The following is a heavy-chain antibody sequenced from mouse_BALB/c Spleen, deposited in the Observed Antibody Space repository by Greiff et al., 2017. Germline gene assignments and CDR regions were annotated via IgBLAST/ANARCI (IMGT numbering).Heavy chain of an antibody. V-gene: IGHV7-3*02. CDR2: IRNKANGYTT. CDR3: ARDGVGRYFDY. Sequence: EVMLVESGGGLVQPGGSLRLSCATSGFTFTDYYMSWVRQPPGKALEWLGFIRNKANGYTTEYSASVKGRFTISRDNSQSILYLQMNTLRAEDSATYYCARDGVGRYFDYWGQGTTLTVSS. J-gene: IGHJ2*01. CDR1: GFTFTDYY. D-gene: IGHD4-1*01.